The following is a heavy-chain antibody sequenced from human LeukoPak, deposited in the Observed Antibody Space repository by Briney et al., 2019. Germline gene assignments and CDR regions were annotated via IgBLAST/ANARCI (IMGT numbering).Heavy chain of an antibody. CDR1: GYTFPDYG. V-gene: IGHV1-18*01. CDR3: ARDQNIAGRPDY. CDR2: ISGYNGQT. D-gene: IGHD6-6*01. J-gene: IGHJ4*02. Sequence: ASVNVSCKASGYTFPDYGISWVRQAPGQGVEWVGWISGYNGQTNYAQKFQGRVTMTTDTSTSTVYMELRTLRSDDTAVYYCARDQNIAGRPDYWGQGTLVSVSS.